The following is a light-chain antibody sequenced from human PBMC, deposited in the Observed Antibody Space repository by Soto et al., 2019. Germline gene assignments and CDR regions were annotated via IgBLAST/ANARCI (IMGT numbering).Light chain of an antibody. CDR2: GAS. CDR3: QQYGNSPPNS. J-gene: IGKJ2*01. CDR1: QSVSSSY. V-gene: IGKV3-20*01. Sequence: EIVLTQSPGTLSLSPGERATLSCRASQSVSSSYLAWYQQKPGQAPRLLIYGASSRATGIPDRFSGSGSGTDFTLTISRLVPEVFAVYFCQQYGNSPPNSFGQGTKVDIK.